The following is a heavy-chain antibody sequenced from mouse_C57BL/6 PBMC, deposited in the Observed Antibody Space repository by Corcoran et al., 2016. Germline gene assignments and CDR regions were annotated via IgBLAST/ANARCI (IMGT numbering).Heavy chain of an antibody. CDR2: INTYSGVP. Sequence: QIQLVQSGPELKKPGETVKISCKASGYTFTTYGMSWVKQAPGKGLKWMGWINTYSGVPTYADDFKGRFAFSLETSASTANLKINNLKNEDTATYFCASHYYGSSYWYFDVWGTGTTVTVSS. D-gene: IGHD1-1*01. CDR3: ASHYYGSSYWYFDV. CDR1: GYTFTTYG. J-gene: IGHJ1*03. V-gene: IGHV9-3*01.